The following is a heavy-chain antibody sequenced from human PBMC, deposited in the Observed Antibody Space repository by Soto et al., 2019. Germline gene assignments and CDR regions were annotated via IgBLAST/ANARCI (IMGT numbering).Heavy chain of an antibody. CDR1: GGSINSDEFY. V-gene: IGHV4-31*03. D-gene: IGHD3-16*02. Sequence: VQLQESGPGLVKPSQTLSLTCSLSGGSINSDEFYWTWIRQSPGKGLEWIGYIYSSGRTHYNPSLKSRINISLDTSNNLLSLRLSSVTAADTAVYYCARMGLPLGELSRNWFDPWGRGTLVTVSS. CDR3: ARMGLPLGELSRNWFDP. J-gene: IGHJ5*02. CDR2: IYSSGRT.